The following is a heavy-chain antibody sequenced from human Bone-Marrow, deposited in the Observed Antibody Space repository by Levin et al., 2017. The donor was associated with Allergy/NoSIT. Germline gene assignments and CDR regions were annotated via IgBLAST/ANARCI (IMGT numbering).Heavy chain of an antibody. CDR2: ISYDGGNK. J-gene: IGHJ2*01. D-gene: IGHD3-22*01. Sequence: GESLKISCAASGLIFHNYGMHWVRQAPGKGLEWVAVISYDGGNKKSADSVKGRFTISRDNSENTLYLQMNSLRVEDTAVYYCAKDSSYYHDSSGYYDRGEGYFDLWGRGTLVIVSS. CDR3: AKDSSYYHDSSGYYDRGEGYFDL. CDR1: GLIFHNYG. V-gene: IGHV3-30*18.